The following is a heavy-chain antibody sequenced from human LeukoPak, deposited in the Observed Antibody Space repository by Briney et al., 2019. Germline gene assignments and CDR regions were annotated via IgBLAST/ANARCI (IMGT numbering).Heavy chain of an antibody. V-gene: IGHV4-59*08. Sequence: SETLSLTCTVSGGSISSYYWSWIRQPPGKGLEWIGYIYYSGSTNYNPSLKSRVTISVDTSKNQFSLKLSSATAADTAVYYCASVRRYYYYMDVWGKGTTVTVSS. CDR1: GGSISSYY. D-gene: IGHD3-10*01. CDR2: IYYSGST. J-gene: IGHJ6*03. CDR3: ASVRRYYYYMDV.